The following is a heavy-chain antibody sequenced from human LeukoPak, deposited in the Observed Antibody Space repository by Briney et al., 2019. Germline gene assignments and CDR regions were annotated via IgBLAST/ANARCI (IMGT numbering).Heavy chain of an antibody. Sequence: SETLSLTCAVYGGSFSNYYWNWIRQPPGEGLEWIGEINHSGSTNYNPSLKSRVTISVDTSKNQFSLKLSSVTAADTAVYYCASHTTEGPLDYWGQGTLVTVSS. V-gene: IGHV4-34*01. J-gene: IGHJ4*02. CDR2: INHSGST. D-gene: IGHD4-17*01. CDR1: GGSFSNYY. CDR3: ASHTTEGPLDY.